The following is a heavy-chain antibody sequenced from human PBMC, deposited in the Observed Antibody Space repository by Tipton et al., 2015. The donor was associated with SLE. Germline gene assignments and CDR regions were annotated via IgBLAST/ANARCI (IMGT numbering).Heavy chain of an antibody. D-gene: IGHD2-15*01. CDR3: ARGSVVADDF. V-gene: IGHV4-31*03. CDR1: GGSISSSYY. CDR2: IYYSGSA. J-gene: IGHJ4*02. Sequence: TLSLTCTVSGGSISSSYYWSWLRQHPGKGLEWIGYIYYSGSAFYNPSLKSRVTISVDTSKNQLSLKLTSVTAADTAVYYCARGSVVADDFWGQGTLVTVSS.